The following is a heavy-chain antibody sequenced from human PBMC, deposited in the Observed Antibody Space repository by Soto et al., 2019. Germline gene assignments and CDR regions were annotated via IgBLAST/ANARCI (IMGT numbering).Heavy chain of an antibody. CDR3: ARDFFYYDGGDPYPPPFRARGSSDP. J-gene: IGHJ5*02. Sequence: GGSLRLSCAASGFTFSSYAMSWVRQAPGKGLEWVSAISGSGGSTYYADSVKGRFTISRDNSKNTLYLQMNSLRAEDTAVYYCARDFFYYDGGDPYPPPFRARGSSDP. CDR2: ISGSGGST. D-gene: IGHD3-22*01. CDR1: GFTFSSYA. V-gene: IGHV3-23*01.